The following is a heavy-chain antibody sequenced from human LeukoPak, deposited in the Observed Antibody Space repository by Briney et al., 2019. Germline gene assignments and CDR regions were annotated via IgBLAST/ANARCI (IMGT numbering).Heavy chain of an antibody. V-gene: IGHV4-31*03. Sequence: SQTLSLTCTVSGGSISSGGYYWSWIRQHPGKGLEWIGYIYYSGSTYYNPSLKSRVTISVDTSKNQFSLKLSSVTAADTAVYYCATRPFTAMGNYYYYYYMDVRGKGTTVTVSS. D-gene: IGHD5-18*01. J-gene: IGHJ6*03. CDR3: ATRPFTAMGNYYYYYYMDV. CDR1: GGSISSGGYY. CDR2: IYYSGST.